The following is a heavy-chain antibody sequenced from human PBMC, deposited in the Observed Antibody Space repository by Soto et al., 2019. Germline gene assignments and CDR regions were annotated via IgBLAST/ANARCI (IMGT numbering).Heavy chain of an antibody. D-gene: IGHD2-15*01. CDR3: ASSRGYCSGGSCYSVRYFDY. V-gene: IGHV4-30-4*01. CDR1: GGSISSGDYY. CDR2: IYYSGST. Sequence: QVQLQESGPGLVKPSQTLSLTCTVSGGSISSGDYYWSWIRQPPGKGLEWIGYIYYSGSTYYNPSLKSRVTISVDTSKNQFSLKLSSVTAADTAVYYCASSRGYCSGGSCYSVRYFDYWGQGTLVTVSS. J-gene: IGHJ4*02.